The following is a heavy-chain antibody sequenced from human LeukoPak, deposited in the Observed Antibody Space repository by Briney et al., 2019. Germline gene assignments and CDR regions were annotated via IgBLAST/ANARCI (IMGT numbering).Heavy chain of an antibody. CDR1: GYTFTSYG. CDR2: ISAYNGNT. D-gene: IGHD6-13*01. J-gene: IGHJ4*02. CDR3: ARGWGAGREGYYFDY. V-gene: IGHV1-18*01. Sequence: ASVKVSCKASGYTFTSYGISWVRQAPGQGLEWMGWISAYNGNTNYAQKLQGRVTMTTDTSTSTAYMELRSLRSDDTAVYYCARGWGAGREGYYFDYWGQGTLVTVSS.